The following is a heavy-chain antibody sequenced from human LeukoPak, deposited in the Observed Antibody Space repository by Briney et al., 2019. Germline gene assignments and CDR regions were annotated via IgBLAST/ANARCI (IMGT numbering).Heavy chain of an antibody. V-gene: IGHV4-59*01. CDR1: GDSFSYFY. D-gene: IGHD3-16*01. Sequence: SETLSLTCTVSGDSFSYFYWSWIRQPPGKGLEWIGYIYNSGGTNYNPSLKSRVTISLDTSKNQFSLKLSSVTPADTAVYYCARGGRSNWFDPWGQGTLVTVSS. CDR3: ARGGRSNWFDP. J-gene: IGHJ5*02. CDR2: IYNSGGT.